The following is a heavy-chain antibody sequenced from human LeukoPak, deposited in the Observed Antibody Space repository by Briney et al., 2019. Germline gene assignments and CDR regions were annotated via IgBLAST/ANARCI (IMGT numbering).Heavy chain of an antibody. CDR3: ARASLYYYYMDV. J-gene: IGHJ6*03. CDR1: GGSISSSNW. CDR2: MYHSGTT. Sequence: SETLSLTCAVSGGSISSSNWWSWVRQAPGKGLEWIGDMYHSGTTKYSSSLKSRATISVDAFKNQFSLKLRSVTAADTAVYYCARASLYYYYMDVWGKGTTVTISS. D-gene: IGHD5/OR15-5a*01. V-gene: IGHV4-4*02.